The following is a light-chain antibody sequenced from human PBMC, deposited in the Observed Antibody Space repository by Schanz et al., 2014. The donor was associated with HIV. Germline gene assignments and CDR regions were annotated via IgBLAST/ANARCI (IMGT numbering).Light chain of an antibody. CDR2: EGS. Sequence: QSVLTQPPSVSGSPGQSVTISCTGTSSDIGTYNRVSWYQQSPGTAPKLLIYEGSDRPSGIPDRFSGSKSGNTASLTISGLQAEDEADYFCCSDTRTGTLIFGGGTKLTVL. CDR3: CSDTRTGTLI. CDR1: SSDIGTYNR. J-gene: IGLJ2*01. V-gene: IGLV2-18*02.